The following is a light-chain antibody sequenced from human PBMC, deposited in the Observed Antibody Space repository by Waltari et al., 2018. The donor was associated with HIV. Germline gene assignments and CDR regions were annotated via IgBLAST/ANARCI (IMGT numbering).Light chain of an antibody. J-gene: IGLJ3*02. CDR2: SNN. Sequence: QSVLTQPPSASGTPGPRVSISCSGSSSNIGSNIVNWYQQLPGTAPKLLIYSNNKRPSGVPDRFSGSKSGTSASLAISGLQSEDEADYYCAAWDDSLNAWVFGGGTKLTVL. CDR3: AAWDDSLNAWV. V-gene: IGLV1-44*01. CDR1: SSNIGSNI.